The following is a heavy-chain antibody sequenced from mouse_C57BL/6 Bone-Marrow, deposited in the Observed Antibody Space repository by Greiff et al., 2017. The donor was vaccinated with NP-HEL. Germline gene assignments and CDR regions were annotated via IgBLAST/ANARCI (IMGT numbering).Heavy chain of an antibody. CDR2: IWSGGST. V-gene: IGHV2-2*01. CDR1: GFSLTSYG. D-gene: IGHD1-1*01. J-gene: IGHJ2*01. Sequence: VQLQQSGPGLVQPSQSLSITCTVSGFSLTSYGVHWVRQSPGKGLEWLGVIWSGGSTDYNAAFISRRSISKDNSKIQVFFKMNSLQADDTAIYYCARSRGITTVVAHYFDYWGQGTTLTVSS. CDR3: ARSRGITTVVAHYFDY.